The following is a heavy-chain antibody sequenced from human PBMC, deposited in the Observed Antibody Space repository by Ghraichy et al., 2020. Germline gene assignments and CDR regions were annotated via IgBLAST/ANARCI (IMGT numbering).Heavy chain of an antibody. J-gene: IGHJ4*02. D-gene: IGHD6-19*01. V-gene: IGHV3-23*01. CDR2: ISGSGGSI. CDR1: GFTFSSYA. CDR3: AKLGYSSGWNGGGYFDY. Sequence: GGSLRLSCAASGFTFSSYAMSWVRQAPGKGLEWVSAISGSGGSIYYADSVKGRFTISRDNSKNTLYLQMNSLRADDTAVYYCAKLGYSSGWNGGGYFDYLGQGTLVTVSS.